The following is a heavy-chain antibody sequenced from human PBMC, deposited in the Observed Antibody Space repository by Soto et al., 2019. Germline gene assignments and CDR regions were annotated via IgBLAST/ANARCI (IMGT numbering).Heavy chain of an antibody. CDR3: AKDKEQLVSSYYYYGMDV. CDR1: GFTFSSYA. CDR2: ISGSGGST. Sequence: PGGSLRLSCAASGFTFSSYAMSWVRQAPGKGLEWVSAISGSGGSTYYADSVKGRFTISRDNSKNTLYLQMNSLRVEDAAVYYCAKDKEQLVSSYYYYGMDVWGQGTTVTVSS. D-gene: IGHD6-6*01. J-gene: IGHJ6*02. V-gene: IGHV3-23*01.